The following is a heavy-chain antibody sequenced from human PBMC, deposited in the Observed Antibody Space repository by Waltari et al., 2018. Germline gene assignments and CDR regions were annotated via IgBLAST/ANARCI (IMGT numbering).Heavy chain of an antibody. CDR3: ARGGIWQSYYYYYYMDV. V-gene: IGHV3-21*01. CDR1: GFTFSSYS. CDR2: ISSSSSYI. Sequence: EVQLVESGGGLVKPGGSLRLSCAASGFTFSSYSMNWVRQAPGKGLEWVSSISSSSSYIYYADSVKGRFTISRDNAKNSLYLQMNSLRAEDTAVYYCARGGIWQSYYYYYYMDVWGKGTTVTVSS. J-gene: IGHJ6*03. D-gene: IGHD6-19*01.